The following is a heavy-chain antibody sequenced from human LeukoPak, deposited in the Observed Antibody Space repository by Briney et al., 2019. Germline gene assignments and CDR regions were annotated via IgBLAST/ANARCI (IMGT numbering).Heavy chain of an antibody. CDR3: ARLRRSRLAEFDY. CDR2: IYTSGST. CDR1: GNSISSGDNY. V-gene: IGHV4-61*02. Sequence: SSETLSLTCTVSGNSISSGDNYWSWIRQPAGKGLEWIGRIYTSGSTYYNPSLKSRVTISVDTSKNQFSLKLSSVTAADTAVYYCARLRRSRLAEFDYWGQGTLVTVSS. D-gene: IGHD3-3*02. J-gene: IGHJ4*02.